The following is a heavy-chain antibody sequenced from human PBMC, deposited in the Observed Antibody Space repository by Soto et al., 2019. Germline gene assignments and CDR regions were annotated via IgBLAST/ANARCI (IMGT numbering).Heavy chain of an antibody. CDR1: GFTFSDYY. CDR2: ISSSGSTI. J-gene: IGHJ6*03. D-gene: IGHD3-3*01. Sequence: QVQLVESGGGLVKPGGSLRLSCAASGFTFSDYYMSWIRQAPGKGLEWVSYISSSGSTIYYADSVKGRFTISRDNAKNSLYLQMNSLRAEDTAVYYCAGSTPNDFWSGSHVWNYYYYMNVWGKGTTVTVSS. V-gene: IGHV3-11*01. CDR3: AGSTPNDFWSGSHVWNYYYYMNV.